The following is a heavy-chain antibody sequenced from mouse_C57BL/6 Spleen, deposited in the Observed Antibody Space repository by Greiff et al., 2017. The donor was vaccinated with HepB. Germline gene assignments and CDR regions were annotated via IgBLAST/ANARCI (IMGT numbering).Heavy chain of an antibody. CDR1: GFTFSDYG. CDR3: ARIYGNFYYYAMDY. Sequence: EVKLVESGEGLVKPGGSLKLSCAASGFTFSDYGMHWVRQAPEKGLEWVAYISSGSSTIYYADTVKGRFTISRDNAKNTLFLQMTSLRSEDTAMYYCARIYGNFYYYAMDYWGQGTSVTVSS. J-gene: IGHJ4*01. CDR2: ISSGSSTI. V-gene: IGHV5-17*01. D-gene: IGHD2-1*01.